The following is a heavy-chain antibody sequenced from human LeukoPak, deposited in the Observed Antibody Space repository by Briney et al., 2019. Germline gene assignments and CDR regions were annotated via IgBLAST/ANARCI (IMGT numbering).Heavy chain of an antibody. J-gene: IGHJ4*02. CDR3: ARDVRYTSCFDY. D-gene: IGHD2-2*01. CDR1: GITFINNN. Sequence: GGSLRLSCAASGITFINNNMHWGRQAPGKGLEGGSYIGSGGSTIYYADSVRGRFTISRDNAKKSLYLQMTSLRAEDTAVYYCARDVRYTSCFDYWGQGTLVTVSS. V-gene: IGHV3-48*04. CDR2: IGSGGSTI.